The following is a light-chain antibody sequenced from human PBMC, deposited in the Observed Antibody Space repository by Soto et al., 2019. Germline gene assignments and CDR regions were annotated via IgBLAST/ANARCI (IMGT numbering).Light chain of an antibody. Sequence: EIVLTQSPGTQSLSPGERATLSGRASQSVSSSYLAWYQQKPGQAPRLLIYGASSRATGIPDRFSGSGSGTDFTLTISRLEPEDFAVYYCQQGTFGQGTKLEIK. CDR2: GAS. J-gene: IGKJ2*01. CDR1: QSVSSSY. V-gene: IGKV3-20*01. CDR3: QQGT.